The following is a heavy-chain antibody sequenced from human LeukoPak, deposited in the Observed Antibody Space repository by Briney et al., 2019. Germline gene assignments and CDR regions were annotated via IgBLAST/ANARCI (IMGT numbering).Heavy chain of an antibody. J-gene: IGHJ4*02. Sequence: GGSLRLSCAAPGFTFSSYAMSWVRQAPGKGLEWVSAISGSGGGTYYADSVKGRFTISRDNSKNTLYLQMNSLRAEDTAVYYCAKGVTYYYGSGSYYFDYWGQGTLVTVSS. CDR3: AKGVTYYYGSGSYYFDY. D-gene: IGHD3-10*01. CDR2: ISGSGGGT. V-gene: IGHV3-23*01. CDR1: GFTFSSYA.